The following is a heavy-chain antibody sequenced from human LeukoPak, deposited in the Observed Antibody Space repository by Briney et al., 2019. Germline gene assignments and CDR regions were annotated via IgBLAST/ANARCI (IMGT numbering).Heavy chain of an antibody. D-gene: IGHD3-22*01. CDR3: AKGGITMIVVVTPPWTSDAFDN. V-gene: IGHV3-30-3*01. Sequence: GGSLRLSCAASGFTFSSYAMHWVRQAPGKGLEWVAVISYDGSNKYYADSVKGRFTISRDNSKNTLYLQMNSLRAEDTAVYYCAKGGITMIVVVTPPWTSDAFDNWGQGTMVTVSS. CDR2: ISYDGSNK. J-gene: IGHJ3*02. CDR1: GFTFSSYA.